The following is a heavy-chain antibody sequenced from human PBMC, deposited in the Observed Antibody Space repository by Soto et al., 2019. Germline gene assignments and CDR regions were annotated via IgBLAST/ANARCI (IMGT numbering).Heavy chain of an antibody. CDR1: GGSISSGDYY. V-gene: IGHV4-30-4*01. CDR2: IYYSGST. D-gene: IGHD6-19*01. J-gene: IGHJ4*02. CDR3: ARDHGTAARQWLQAD. Sequence: QVQLQESGPGLVKPSQTLSLTCTVSGGSISSGDYYWSWIRQPPGKGLEWIGYIYYSGSTYYNPSLKSRVTIXXDXSXXQFSLKLSSVTAADTAVYYCARDHGTAARQWLQADWGQGTLVTVSS.